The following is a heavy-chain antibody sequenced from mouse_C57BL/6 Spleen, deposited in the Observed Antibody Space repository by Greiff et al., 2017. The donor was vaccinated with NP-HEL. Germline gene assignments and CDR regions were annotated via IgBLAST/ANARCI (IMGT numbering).Heavy chain of an antibody. J-gene: IGHJ3*01. D-gene: IGHD4-1*01. CDR2: ISDGGSYT. CDR1: GFTFSSYA. CDR3: ARGAGTDAWFAY. V-gene: IGHV5-4*01. Sequence: EVHLVESGGGLVKPGGSLKLSCAASGFTFSSYAMSWVRQTPEKRLEWVATISDGGSYTYYPDNVKGRFTISRDNAKNNLYLQMSHLKSEDTAMYYCARGAGTDAWFAYWGQGTLVTVSA.